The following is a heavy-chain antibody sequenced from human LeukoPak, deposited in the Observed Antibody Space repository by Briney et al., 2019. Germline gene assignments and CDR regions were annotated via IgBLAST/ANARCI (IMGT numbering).Heavy chain of an antibody. Sequence: YGXXFSGXYXXXIRQPPGKGLEGIGEINHSGSTNYNPSLKSRVTISVDTSKNQFSLKLSSVTAADTAVYYCARGGLVGGSYLPLDYWGQGTLVTVSS. J-gene: IGHJ4*02. CDR2: INHSGST. D-gene: IGHD1-26*01. V-gene: IGHV4-34*01. CDR3: ARGGLVGGSYLPLDY. CDR1: GXXFSGXY.